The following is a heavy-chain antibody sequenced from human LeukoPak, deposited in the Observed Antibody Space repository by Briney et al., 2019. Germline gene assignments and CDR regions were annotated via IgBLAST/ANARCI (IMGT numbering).Heavy chain of an antibody. D-gene: IGHD2-2*03. CDR1: GFTFSRYT. V-gene: IGHV3-23*01. CDR2: ISGSGGST. J-gene: IGHJ3*02. Sequence: GGSLRLSCADSGFTFSRYTMRSVRQAPGKGLEWVSVISGSGGSTYYADSVKGRFTISRDNSKNTLYLQMNSLRAEDTAVYYCAKDYLDIVVVPAALDAFDIWGQGTMVTVSS. CDR3: AKDYLDIVVVPAALDAFDI.